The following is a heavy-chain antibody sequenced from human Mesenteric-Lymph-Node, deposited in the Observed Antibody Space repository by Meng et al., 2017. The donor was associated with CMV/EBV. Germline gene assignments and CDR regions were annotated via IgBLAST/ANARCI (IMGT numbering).Heavy chain of an antibody. CDR1: GDAFSKYP. Sequence: SVKVSCKASGDAFSKYPISWVRQAPGQGLEWMGGIIPLFGTTNYAQNFQDKVTITTDESTSTAYMELSGLRFEDTAIYYCANWREGSQVYFDYWGQGRLVTVSS. CDR2: IIPLFGTT. J-gene: IGHJ4*02. D-gene: IGHD2-8*01. V-gene: IGHV1-69*05. CDR3: ANWREGSQVYFDY.